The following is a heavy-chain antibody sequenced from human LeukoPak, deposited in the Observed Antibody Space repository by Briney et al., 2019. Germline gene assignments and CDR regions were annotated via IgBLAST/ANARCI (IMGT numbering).Heavy chain of an antibody. CDR1: GYTFTSYG. CDR2: ISAYNGNT. Sequence: ASVKVSCKASGYTFTSYGISWVRQAPGQGLEWMRWISAYNGNTNYAQKLQGRVTMTTDTSTSTAYMELRSLRPDDTAVYYCARDLEKYNWNLGDYWGQGTLVTVSS. J-gene: IGHJ4*02. V-gene: IGHV1-18*01. D-gene: IGHD1-1*01. CDR3: ARDLEKYNWNLGDY.